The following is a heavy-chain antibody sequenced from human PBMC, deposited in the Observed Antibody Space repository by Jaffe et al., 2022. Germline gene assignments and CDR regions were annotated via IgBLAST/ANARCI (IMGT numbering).Heavy chain of an antibody. Sequence: EVQLVESGGGLVQPGGSLKLSCAASGFTFSGSAMHWVRQASGKGLEWVGRIRSKANSYATAYAASVKGRFTISRDDSKNTAYLQMNSLKTEDTAVYYCTRRPEDYSSSWYEVDYWGQGTLVTVSS. CDR3: TRRPEDYSSSWYEVDY. D-gene: IGHD6-13*01. CDR2: IRSKANSYAT. CDR1: GFTFSGSA. J-gene: IGHJ4*02. V-gene: IGHV3-73*02.